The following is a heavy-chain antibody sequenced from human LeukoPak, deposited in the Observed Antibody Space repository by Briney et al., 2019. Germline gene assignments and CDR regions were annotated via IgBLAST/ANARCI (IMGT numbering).Heavy chain of an antibody. D-gene: IGHD6-13*01. V-gene: IGHV1-18*04. CDR3: ARGAAAGYFDY. Sequence: GASVKVSCKASGYNFISSGVTWVRQAPGQGLEWMGWISPYNGNTNFAQKLQGRVTMTRDTSTSTVYMELSSLRSEDTAVYYCARGAAAGYFDYWGQGTLVTVSS. J-gene: IGHJ4*02. CDR2: ISPYNGNT. CDR1: GYNFISSG.